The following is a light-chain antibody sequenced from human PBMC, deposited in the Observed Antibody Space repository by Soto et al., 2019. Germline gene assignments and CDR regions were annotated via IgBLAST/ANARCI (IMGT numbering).Light chain of an antibody. CDR1: SSNIGAGYD. Sequence: QSVLTQPPSVSGAPGQRVTISCTGSSSNIGAGYDVHWYQQLPGTAPKLLIYGNSNRPSGVPDRLSGSKSGTSASLAITGLQAEDEADYYCAAWDDSLNAGMFGGGTKLTVL. CDR2: GNS. V-gene: IGLV1-40*01. J-gene: IGLJ3*02. CDR3: AAWDDSLNAGM.